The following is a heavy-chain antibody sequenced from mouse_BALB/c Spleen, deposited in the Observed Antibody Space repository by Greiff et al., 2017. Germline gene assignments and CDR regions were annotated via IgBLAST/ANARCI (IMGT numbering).Heavy chain of an antibody. J-gene: IGHJ3*01. CDR2: ISSGGSYT. CDR3: ARYYDYDEEASAWFAY. Sequence: EVKLVESGGGLVKPGGSLKLSCAASGFTFSSYAMSWVRQTPEKRLEWVATISSGGSYTYYPDSVKGRFTISRDNAKNTLYLQMSSLRSEDTAMYYCARYYDYDEEASAWFAYWGQGTLVTVSA. V-gene: IGHV5-9-3*01. CDR1: GFTFSSYA. D-gene: IGHD2-4*01.